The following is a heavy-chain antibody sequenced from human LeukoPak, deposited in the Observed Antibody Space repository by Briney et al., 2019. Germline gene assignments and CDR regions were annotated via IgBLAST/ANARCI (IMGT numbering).Heavy chain of an antibody. J-gene: IGHJ4*02. Sequence: SETLSLTCTVSGGSISSSSYYWGWIRQPPGKGLEWIGSIYYSGSTYYNPSLKSRVTISVDTSKNQFSLKLSSVTAADTAVYYCARGPRGYSGYGLLRFDYWAREPWSPSPQ. CDR3: ARGPRGYSGYGLLRFDY. V-gene: IGHV4-39*07. CDR2: IYYSGST. D-gene: IGHD5-12*01. CDR1: GGSISSSSYY.